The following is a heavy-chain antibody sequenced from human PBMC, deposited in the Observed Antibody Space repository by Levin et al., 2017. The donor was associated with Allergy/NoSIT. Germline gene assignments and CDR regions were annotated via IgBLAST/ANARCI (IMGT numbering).Heavy chain of an antibody. V-gene: IGHV4-34*01. CDR1: GGSFSDHY. CDR2: INHSGST. D-gene: IGHD3-16*02. Sequence: PSETLSLTCAVYGGSFSDHYWSWIRQVPGRGLEWIGEINHSGSTDYNPSLKSRLTILVDTSKNQYSLKLSSVTAADTAVYYCARRDYIWGGYRHRAFDIWGQGTMVTVSS. J-gene: IGHJ3*02. CDR3: ARRDYIWGGYRHRAFDI.